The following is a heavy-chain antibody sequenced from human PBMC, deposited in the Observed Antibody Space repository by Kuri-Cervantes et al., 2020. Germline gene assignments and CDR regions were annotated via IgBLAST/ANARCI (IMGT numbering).Heavy chain of an antibody. V-gene: IGHV3-53*01. CDR2: IYSGGST. J-gene: IGHJ6*02. CDR3: ASGSFAFDYYYGMDV. D-gene: IGHD3-10*01. Sequence: LSLTCAASGFTVSSNYMSWVRQAPGKGLEWVSVIYSGGSTYYADSVKGRFTISRDNSKNTLYLQVNSLRAEDTAVYYCASGSFAFDYYYGMDVWGQGTTVTVSS. CDR1: GFTVSSNY.